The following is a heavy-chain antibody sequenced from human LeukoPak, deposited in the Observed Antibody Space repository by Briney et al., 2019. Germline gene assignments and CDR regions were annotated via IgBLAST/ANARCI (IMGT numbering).Heavy chain of an antibody. CDR2: INHSGST. CDR1: GGSFSGYY. V-gene: IGHV4-34*01. J-gene: IGHJ4*02. D-gene: IGHD3-22*01. Sequence: SETLSLTCAVYGGSFSGYYWSWIRQPPGKGLEWIGEINHSGSTNYNPSLKSRVTISVDTSKNQFSLKLSSVTAADTAVYYCARVVSYYDSSGYYFFDYWGQGTLVTVSS. CDR3: ARVVSYYDSSGYYFFDY.